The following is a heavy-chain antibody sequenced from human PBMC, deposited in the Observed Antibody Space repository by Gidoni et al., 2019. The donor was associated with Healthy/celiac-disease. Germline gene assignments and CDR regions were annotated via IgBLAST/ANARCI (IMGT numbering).Heavy chain of an antibody. CDR2: ISSSGSTI. CDR3: ARWAARTARYNWFDP. CDR1: GFTFSDYY. J-gene: IGHJ5*02. Sequence: ASGFTFSDYYMSWIRQAPGKGLEWVSYISSSGSTIYYADSVKGRFTISRDNAKNSLYLQMNSLRAEDTAVYYCARWAARTARYNWFDPWGQGTLVTVSS. D-gene: IGHD6-6*01. V-gene: IGHV3-11*01.